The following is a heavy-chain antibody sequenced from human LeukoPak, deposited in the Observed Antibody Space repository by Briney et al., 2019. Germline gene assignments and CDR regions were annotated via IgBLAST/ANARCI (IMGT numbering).Heavy chain of an antibody. CDR2: SYTSVSA. D-gene: IGHD1-26*01. V-gene: IGHV4-4*07. J-gene: IGHJ3*02. CDR3: ARAVGATAPHDTFDI. Sequence: SETLSLTCTVSGGSISSYYWGWIRQPAGKGLEWSGRSYTSVSANYNPSLKSRATMSAATPKTQFSLKLSSVTAADTAVYYRARAVGATAPHDTFDIWGQGPMVTVSS. CDR1: GGSISSYY.